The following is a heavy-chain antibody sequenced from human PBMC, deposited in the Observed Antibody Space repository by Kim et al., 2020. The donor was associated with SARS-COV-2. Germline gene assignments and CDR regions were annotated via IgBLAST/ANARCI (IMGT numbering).Heavy chain of an antibody. Sequence: GGSLRLSCTASGFIFSTFSSYWMSWIRQAPGKGLEWVAHTNEDGSGKYYVDSVKGRFTISRDDARNSLYLQMNGLGVEDTAIYYCVSWWPSRDDANSWGQGALVAVSS. D-gene: IGHD2-15*01. V-gene: IGHV3-7*03. J-gene: IGHJ4*02. CDR3: VSWWPSRDDANS. CDR2: TNEDGSGK. CDR1: GFIFSTFSSYW.